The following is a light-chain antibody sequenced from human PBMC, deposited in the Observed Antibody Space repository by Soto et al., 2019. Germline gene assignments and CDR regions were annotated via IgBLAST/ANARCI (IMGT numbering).Light chain of an antibody. Sequence: ETVLTQSPATLSVSPGERATLSCMASETVATNLAWYQQKPGQAPRLLIYGASSRATGVPDRFSGSGSGTDFTLTISRLEPEDVAVYYCQQYGTSPWTLGQGTKVDIK. CDR3: QQYGTSPWT. V-gene: IGKV3-20*01. CDR2: GAS. CDR1: ETVATN. J-gene: IGKJ1*01.